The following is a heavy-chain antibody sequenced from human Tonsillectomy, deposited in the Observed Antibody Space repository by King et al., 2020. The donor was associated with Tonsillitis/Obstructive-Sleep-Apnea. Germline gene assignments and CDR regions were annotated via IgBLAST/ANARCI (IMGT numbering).Heavy chain of an antibody. CDR1: GFTFSSFC. CDR3: ARDNVSSHDAFDI. J-gene: IGHJ3*02. Sequence: VQLVESGGGVVQPGRSLRLSCAASGFTFSSFCMHWVRQAPGKGLELVAVIWYDGSNKNYADSVKGRLTFSRDNSKNTLYLQMNSLRAEDTAVYYCARDNVSSHDAFDIWGQGTMVTVSS. D-gene: IGHD2-15*01. V-gene: IGHV3-33*01. CDR2: IWYDGSNK.